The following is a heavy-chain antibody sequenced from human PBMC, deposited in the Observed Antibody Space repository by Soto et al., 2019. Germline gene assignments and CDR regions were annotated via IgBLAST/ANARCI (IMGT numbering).Heavy chain of an antibody. Sequence: SETLSLTCTVSGGSISRGDFYWSWIRQPPGKGLELIGNIYYSGSTYYNPSLRSRAIMSVDTSQNQFSLKLSSLTAADTAVYFCARAADFSDRFDYWGQGALVTVSS. CDR3: ARAADFSDRFDY. CDR1: GGSISRGDFY. V-gene: IGHV4-30-4*01. D-gene: IGHD4-17*01. J-gene: IGHJ4*02. CDR2: IYYSGST.